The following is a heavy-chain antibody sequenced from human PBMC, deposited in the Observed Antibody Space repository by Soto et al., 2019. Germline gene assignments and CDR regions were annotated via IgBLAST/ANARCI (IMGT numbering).Heavy chain of an antibody. Sequence: SETLSLTCAVYGGSFSGYYRSWIRQPPGKGLEWIGEINHSGSTNYNPSLKSRVTISVDTSKNQFSLKLSSVTAADTAVYYCALVTSAAGTVFDYWGQGTLVTVSS. D-gene: IGHD6-13*01. CDR1: GGSFSGYY. CDR2: INHSGST. J-gene: IGHJ4*02. V-gene: IGHV4-34*01. CDR3: ALVTSAAGTVFDY.